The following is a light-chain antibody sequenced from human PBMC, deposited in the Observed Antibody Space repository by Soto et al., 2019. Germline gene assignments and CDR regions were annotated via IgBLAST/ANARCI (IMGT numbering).Light chain of an antibody. CDR2: DVS. V-gene: IGLV2-11*01. CDR1: SSDVGGYNY. CDR3: CSYAGSYPLV. J-gene: IGLJ3*02. Sequence: QSALTQPRSVSGSPGQSVTISCTGTSSDVGGYNYVSWYQQHPSKAPKLMIYDVSKRPSGVPDRFSGSKSGNTASLTISGLQAEDEADYYCCSYAGSYPLVFGGGTKVTVL.